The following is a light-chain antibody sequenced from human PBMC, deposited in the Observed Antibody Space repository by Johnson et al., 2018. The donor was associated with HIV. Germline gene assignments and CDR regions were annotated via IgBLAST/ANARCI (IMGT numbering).Light chain of an antibody. CDR1: SSNIGNHY. J-gene: IGLJ1*01. CDR2: DNN. Sequence: QSVLTQPPSVSASPGQKVTISCSGTSSNIGNHYVSWYQLLPGTAPKLLIYDNNQRPSGIPDRFSVSKSGTSATLGITGLQTGDEADYYCGTWDSSLSTYVFVSETKVTVL. V-gene: IGLV1-51*01. CDR3: GTWDSSLSTYV.